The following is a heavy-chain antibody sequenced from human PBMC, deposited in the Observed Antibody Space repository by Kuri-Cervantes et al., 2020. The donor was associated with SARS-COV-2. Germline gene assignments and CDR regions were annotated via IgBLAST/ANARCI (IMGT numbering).Heavy chain of an antibody. CDR3: AREPGGGYYPH. CDR1: GGTFSSYA. D-gene: IGHD3-22*01. J-gene: IGHJ4*02. CDR2: IIPILGTA. Sequence: SVKVSCKASGGTFSSYATSWVRQAPGQGLEWMGRIIPILGTANYAQKFQGRVTITADKSTSTAYMELSSLRSEDTAVHYCAREPGGGYYPHWGQGTLVTVSS. V-gene: IGHV1-69*04.